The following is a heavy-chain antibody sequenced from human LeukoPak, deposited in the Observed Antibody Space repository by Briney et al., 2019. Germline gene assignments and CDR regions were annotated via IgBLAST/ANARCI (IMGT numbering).Heavy chain of an antibody. CDR1: GFTFSSYG. V-gene: IGHV3-30*03. D-gene: IGHD7-27*01. Sequence: PGGSLRLSCAASGFTFSSYGMHWVRQAPGKGLEWVAVISYDESKKYYVDSVKGRFTISRDNSKNTVYLQMNSLRVGDTAVYYCARVVSNWGLDYWGQGTLVTVSS. CDR2: ISYDESKK. J-gene: IGHJ4*02. CDR3: ARVVSNWGLDY.